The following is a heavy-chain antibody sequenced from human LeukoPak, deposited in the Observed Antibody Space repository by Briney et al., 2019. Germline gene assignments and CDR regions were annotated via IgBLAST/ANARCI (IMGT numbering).Heavy chain of an antibody. D-gene: IGHD6-13*01. Sequence: SETLSLTCTVSGGSISSYHWSWIRQPPGKGLEWIGYIHYSGNTNCNPSLKSRVTISVDTSKNQFSLKLNSVTAADTAVYYCARATLYSRMFYFDYWGQGTLVTVSS. CDR3: ARATLYSRMFYFDY. CDR2: IHYSGNT. J-gene: IGHJ4*02. CDR1: GGSISSYH. V-gene: IGHV4-59*01.